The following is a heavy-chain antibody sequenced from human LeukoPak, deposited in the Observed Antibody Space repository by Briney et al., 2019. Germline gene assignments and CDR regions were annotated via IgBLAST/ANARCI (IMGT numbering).Heavy chain of an antibody. J-gene: IGHJ4*02. CDR1: GFTFSTYS. V-gene: IGHV3-48*01. CDR2: ISSSSSTI. CDR3: ARGAQGQQLWTDYFGY. Sequence: GGSLRLSCAASGFTFSTYSMNWVRQAPGKGLEWVSYISSSSSTIYYADSVKGRFTISRDNAKNSLYLQMNSLRAEDTAVYYCARGAQGQQLWTDYFGYWGQGTLVTVSS. D-gene: IGHD6-13*01.